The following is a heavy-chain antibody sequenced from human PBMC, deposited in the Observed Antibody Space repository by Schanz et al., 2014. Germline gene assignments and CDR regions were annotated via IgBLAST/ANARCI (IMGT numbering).Heavy chain of an antibody. V-gene: IGHV3-23*01. J-gene: IGHJ6*03. CDR1: GFTFFGSFA. Sequence: EVQLLESGGGLVQPGGSLRLSCVASGFTFFGSFAMSWVRQAPGKGLEWVSSIVGGGGRTYYADSVKGRFTISRDNAKNSLYLQMNSLRAEDTAVYYCARPSDSSWYMDVWGKGTTVTVSS. CDR3: ARPSDSSWYMDV. D-gene: IGHD2-21*02. CDR2: IVGGGGRT.